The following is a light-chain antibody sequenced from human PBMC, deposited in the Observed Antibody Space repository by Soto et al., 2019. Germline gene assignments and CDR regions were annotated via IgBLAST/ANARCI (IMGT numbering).Light chain of an antibody. Sequence: EIVLTQSPGTLSLSPGERATLPCRASQSVSNNYLAWYQQKPGQAHRLIIYGADTRATGIPDRFSGSRSGTEFTLTIRRLKSEDFAVYYGQKYNNWPPWTVGKG. CDR3: QKYNNWPPWT. V-gene: IGKV3-15*01. J-gene: IGKJ1*01. CDR1: QSVSNN. CDR2: GAD.